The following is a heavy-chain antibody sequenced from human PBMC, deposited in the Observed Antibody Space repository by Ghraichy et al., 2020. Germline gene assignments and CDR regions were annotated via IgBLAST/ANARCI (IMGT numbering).Heavy chain of an antibody. CDR2: IHPGDSET. V-gene: IGHV5-51*01. CDR3: ARGGDGGFWSGYHLDY. CDR1: GYSFITYW. D-gene: IGHD3-3*01. Sequence: GESLNISCKGSGYSFITYWIRWVRQTPGKGLEWMGIIHPGDSETSYRPSFQGQVTISADKSISTAYLQWSSLEASDTAIYYCARGGDGGFWSGYHLDYWGQGTLVTVSS. J-gene: IGHJ4*02.